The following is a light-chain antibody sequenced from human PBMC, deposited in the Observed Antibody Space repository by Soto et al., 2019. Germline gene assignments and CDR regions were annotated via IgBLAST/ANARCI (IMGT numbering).Light chain of an antibody. V-gene: IGKV1-5*03. Sequence: DIHMTQSPSTLSASVGDRVTITCRASQSISVWLAWYQQKPGKAPNLLIYKTSSLETGVPSRFSGSGSGTDFTLTISSLQPDDFATYSCQHYNDYSWTFGQGTKVEIK. CDR3: QHYNDYSWT. J-gene: IGKJ1*01. CDR2: KTS. CDR1: QSISVW.